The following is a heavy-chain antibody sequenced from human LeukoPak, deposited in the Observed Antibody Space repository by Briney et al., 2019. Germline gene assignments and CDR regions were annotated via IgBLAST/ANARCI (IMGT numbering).Heavy chain of an antibody. V-gene: IGHV1-2*02. Sequence: ASVKVSCKASGYTFTGYYMHWVRQAPGQGLEWMGWINPNSGGTNYAQKFQGRVTMTRDTSISTAYMELSRLRSDDTAVYYCARGSTYYDFWSGYYPDAFDIWGQGTMVTVSS. J-gene: IGHJ3*02. CDR2: INPNSGGT. CDR1: GYTFTGYY. D-gene: IGHD3-3*01. CDR3: ARGSTYYDFWSGYYPDAFDI.